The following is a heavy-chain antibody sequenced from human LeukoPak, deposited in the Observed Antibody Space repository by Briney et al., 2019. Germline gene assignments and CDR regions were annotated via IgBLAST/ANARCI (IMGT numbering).Heavy chain of an antibody. CDR3: ARYRVSDDYYFDY. V-gene: IGHV6-1*01. Sequence: SQTFSLTCAISGDSVSSSSATWNWIRQSPSRGLEWLGRTYYRSKWYNDYAFSVKSRISINPDTSKNQFSLQLNSVTPEDTAVYYCARYRVSDDYYFDYWGQGTLVTVSP. CDR1: GDSVSSSSAT. D-gene: IGHD5/OR15-5a*01. CDR2: TYYRSKWYN. J-gene: IGHJ4*02.